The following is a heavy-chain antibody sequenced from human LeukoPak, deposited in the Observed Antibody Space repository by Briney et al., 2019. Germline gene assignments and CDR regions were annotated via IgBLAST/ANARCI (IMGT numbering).Heavy chain of an antibody. J-gene: IGHJ4*02. Sequence: SETLSLTCTVSGGSISSYYWSWIRQPPGKGLEWIGYIYYSGSTNYNPSLKSRVTISVDTSKNQFSLKLSSVTAADTAVYYCARGSRPVLRTPYYFDYWGQGTLVTVSS. CDR3: ARGSRPVLRTPYYFDY. D-gene: IGHD3-3*01. V-gene: IGHV4-59*12. CDR2: IYYSGST. CDR1: GGSISSYY.